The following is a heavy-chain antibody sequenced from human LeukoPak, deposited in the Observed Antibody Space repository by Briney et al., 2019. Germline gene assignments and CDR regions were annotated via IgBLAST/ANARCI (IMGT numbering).Heavy chain of an antibody. D-gene: IGHD6-19*01. CDR3: ARASRKYSSGPLGY. V-gene: IGHV4-39*01. J-gene: IGHJ4*02. CDR1: GGSISSSRYY. CDR2: IYYSGST. Sequence: SETLSLTCTISGGSISSSRYYWGWIRQPPGKGLEWIGSIYYSGSTYYNPSLKSRVTISLDTSKNQFSLKLSSVTAADTAVYYCARASRKYSSGPLGYWGQGTLVTVSS.